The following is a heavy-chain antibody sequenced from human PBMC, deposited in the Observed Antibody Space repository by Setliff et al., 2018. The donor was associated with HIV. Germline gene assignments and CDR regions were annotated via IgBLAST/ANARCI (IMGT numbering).Heavy chain of an antibody. J-gene: IGHJ6*03. CDR2: ISGRGTNT. Sequence: GGSLRLSCAASGFTFSNFAINWVRQAPGKGLEWVSTISGRGTNTYYADSVKGRFTISRDNSKNTLSLQLNSLTAEDSAVYYCAKAGGGILYFYYMDVWGRGTTGTVS. V-gene: IGHV3-23*01. CDR3: AKAGGGILYFYYMDV. CDR1: GFTFSNFA. D-gene: IGHD2-15*01.